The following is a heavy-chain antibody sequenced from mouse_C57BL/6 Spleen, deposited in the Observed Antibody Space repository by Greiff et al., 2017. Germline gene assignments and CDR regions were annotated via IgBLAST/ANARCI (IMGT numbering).Heavy chain of an antibody. D-gene: IGHD1-1*01. J-gene: IGHJ3*01. Sequence: VQLQQPGAELVKPGASVKLSCKASGYTFTSYWMHWVKQRPGQGLEWIGMIHPNSGSTNYNEKFKSKATLTVDKSSSTAYMQLSSLTSEDSAVYYGARQFITTVVAPAYWGQGTLVTVSA. CDR2: IHPNSGST. CDR1: GYTFTSYW. CDR3: ARQFITTVVAPAY. V-gene: IGHV1-64*01.